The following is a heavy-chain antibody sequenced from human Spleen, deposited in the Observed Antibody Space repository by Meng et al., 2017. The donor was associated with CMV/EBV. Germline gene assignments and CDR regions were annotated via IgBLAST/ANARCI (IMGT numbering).Heavy chain of an antibody. Sequence: VQLQQSAPGLANPSQTLSLTCAISWDSVSNNIAAWNWIRQSPSRGLEWLGRTYYRSKWYNDYAVSVKNRMTINPDTSKNQFSLQLNSVTPEDTAVYYCARRAGVGAAFDYWGQGTLVTVSS. J-gene: IGHJ4*02. CDR2: TYYRSKWYN. CDR3: ARRAGVGAAFDY. CDR1: WDSVSNNIAA. V-gene: IGHV6-1*01. D-gene: IGHD3-10*01.